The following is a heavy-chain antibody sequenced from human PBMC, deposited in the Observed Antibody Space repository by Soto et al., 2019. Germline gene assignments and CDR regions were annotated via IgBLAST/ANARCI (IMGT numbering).Heavy chain of an antibody. Sequence: QVQLVQSGAEVKKPGASVKVSCKASGYTFSSYDINWVRQATGQGLEYLGWMKPNSGNTAYVQKFQGRVTITWDTSITTAYMELSSLRAEDTAVYFCARGVKYGAYSRWFDPWGQGTLVTVSS. V-gene: IGHV1-8*01. J-gene: IGHJ5*02. CDR1: GYTFSSYD. D-gene: IGHD4-17*01. CDR3: ARGVKYGAYSRWFDP. CDR2: MKPNSGNT.